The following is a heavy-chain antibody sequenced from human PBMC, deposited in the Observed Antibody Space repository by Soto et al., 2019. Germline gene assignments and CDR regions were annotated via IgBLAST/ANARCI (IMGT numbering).Heavy chain of an antibody. D-gene: IGHD2-2*01. J-gene: IGHJ6*02. CDR2: IGESGTPT. CDR1: GFTFSSYA. V-gene: IGHV3-23*01. CDR3: ARYIPGVRYYGMDV. Sequence: EVQLLESGGGLVQPGGSLRLSCAASGFTFSSYAMRWVRQAPGKGLEWVSLIGESGTPTYYADSVKVRFTISRYNSGNTLFLEMYSLRAEDTAVYYCARYIPGVRYYGMDVWGQGTTVTVSS.